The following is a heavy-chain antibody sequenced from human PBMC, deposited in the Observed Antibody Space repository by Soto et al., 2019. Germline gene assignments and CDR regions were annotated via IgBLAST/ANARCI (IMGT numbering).Heavy chain of an antibody. CDR2: SSDRGTS. Sequence: GGSRRPSCGVFGLALSSYPMVWVGQSPGKGVKSGSNSSDRGTSYYADTVTVRLTISRDNTENTQYLQIPSLRAEDTAVYYYVKVITTYNYYLCGMDVWGQGTTVPVSS. J-gene: IGHJ6*02. D-gene: IGHD1-26*01. CDR1: GLALSSYP. CDR3: VKVITTYNYYLCGMDV. V-gene: IGHV3-23*01.